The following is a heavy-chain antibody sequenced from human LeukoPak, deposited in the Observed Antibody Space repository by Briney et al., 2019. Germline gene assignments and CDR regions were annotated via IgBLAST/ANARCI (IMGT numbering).Heavy chain of an antibody. J-gene: IGHJ4*02. CDR2: ISYDGSNK. D-gene: IGHD1-26*01. Sequence: GGSLRLSCAASGFTFDDYGLSWVRQAPGKGLEWVAVISYDGSNKYYADFVKGRFTISRDNSKNTLYLQMNSLRAEDTAVYYCARSRRRELLGTYFDYWGQGTLVTASS. V-gene: IGHV3-30*03. CDR3: ARSRRRELLGTYFDY. CDR1: GFTFDDYG.